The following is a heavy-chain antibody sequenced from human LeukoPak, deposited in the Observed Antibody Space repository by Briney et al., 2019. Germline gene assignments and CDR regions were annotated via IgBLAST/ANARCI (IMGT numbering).Heavy chain of an antibody. CDR1: GGSFSGYY. D-gene: IGHD6-13*01. CDR2: INHSGST. J-gene: IGHJ6*02. V-gene: IGHV4-34*01. CDR3: ARDPSSSWYLVGMDV. Sequence: SETLSLTCAVYGGSFSGYYWSWIRQPPGKGLEWIGEINHSGSTNYNPSLKSRVTISVDTSKNQFSLKLSSVTAADTAVYYCARDPSSSWYLVGMDVWGQGTTVTVSS.